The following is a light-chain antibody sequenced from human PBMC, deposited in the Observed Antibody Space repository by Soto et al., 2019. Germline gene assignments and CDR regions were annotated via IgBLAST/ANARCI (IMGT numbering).Light chain of an antibody. CDR3: SSFTTSYFYV. V-gene: IGLV2-14*01. Sequence: QSALAQPASVSGSPGQSITVSCTGSGSDIGAYNYVPWYQQHPGKAPKLLIHGVTRRPSGVSSRFSASKSAYTASLTISGLQAEDEANYYCSSFTTSYFYVFXPGTKVTVL. CDR1: GSDIGAYNY. CDR2: GVT. J-gene: IGLJ1*01.